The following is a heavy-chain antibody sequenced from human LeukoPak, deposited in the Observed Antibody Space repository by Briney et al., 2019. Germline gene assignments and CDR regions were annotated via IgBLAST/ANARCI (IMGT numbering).Heavy chain of an antibody. J-gene: IGHJ1*01. CDR3: ARAVAKYFQH. CDR2: ISSSGSTI. V-gene: IGHV3-48*03. CDR1: GFTFSGYE. Sequence: GGSLRLSCAASGFTFSGYEMNWVRQAPGKGLEWVSYISSSGSTIYYADSVKGRFTISRDNAKNSLYLQMNSLRAEDTAVYYCARAVAKYFQHWGQGTLVTVSS.